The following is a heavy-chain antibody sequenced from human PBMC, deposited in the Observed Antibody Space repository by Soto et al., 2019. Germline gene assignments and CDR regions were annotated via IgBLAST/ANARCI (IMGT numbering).Heavy chain of an antibody. D-gene: IGHD3-10*01. CDR3: ARELATLRGFHYYYYMDV. CDR2: VTGSSSFT. V-gene: IGHV3-21*01. Sequence: PGGSLRLSCVGSGFTFSNYSINWVRQAPGKGLEWVSSVTGSSSFTSYAASVRGRFTASRDNARNSMYLQMDSLRVEDTAMYYCARELATLRGFHYYYYMDVWGKGTAVTVSS. J-gene: IGHJ6*03. CDR1: GFTFSNYS.